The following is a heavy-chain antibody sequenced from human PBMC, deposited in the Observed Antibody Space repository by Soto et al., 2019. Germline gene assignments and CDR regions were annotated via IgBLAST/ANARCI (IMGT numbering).Heavy chain of an antibody. CDR2: IGESGTPT. J-gene: IGHJ4*02. CDR1: AFTFSSYA. D-gene: IGHD3-22*01. V-gene: IGHV3-23*01. Sequence: GGSLRLSCAASAFTFSSYAMNWFRLALGKGLEWVSLIGESGTPTYYADSVKGRFTISRDNSKNTLYLQMNSLRAEDTAVYYCAKARRYYYQSRECSIHYCGKGTLVTVSS. CDR3: AKARRYYYQSRECSIHY.